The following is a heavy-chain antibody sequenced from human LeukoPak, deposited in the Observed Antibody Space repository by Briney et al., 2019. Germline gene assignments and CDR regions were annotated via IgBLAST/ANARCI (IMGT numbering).Heavy chain of an antibody. D-gene: IGHD1-26*01. V-gene: IGHV3-23*01. Sequence: GGTLRLSCAASGFTFSSYGMSWVRQAPGKGLEWVSAISGSGGSTYYADSVKGRFTISRDNAKNSLYLQMNSLRAEDTAVYYCARDQGGIVGATHAFDIWGQGTMVTVSS. J-gene: IGHJ3*02. CDR3: ARDQGGIVGATHAFDI. CDR1: GFTFSSYG. CDR2: ISGSGGST.